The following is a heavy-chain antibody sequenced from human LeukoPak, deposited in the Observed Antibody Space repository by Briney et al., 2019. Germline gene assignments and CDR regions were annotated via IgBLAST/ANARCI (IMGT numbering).Heavy chain of an antibody. Sequence: PWETLSLTCAVYGGSFSGYYWSWIRQPPGKGLEWIGEINHSGSSNFNPSLKSRVTISVDTSKNQFSLKLSSVTAADTAVYYCARVEIAVSLRFDYWGQGTLVSVSS. J-gene: IGHJ4*02. D-gene: IGHD5-24*01. CDR2: INHSGSS. CDR3: ARVEIAVSLRFDY. V-gene: IGHV4-34*01. CDR1: GGSFSGYY.